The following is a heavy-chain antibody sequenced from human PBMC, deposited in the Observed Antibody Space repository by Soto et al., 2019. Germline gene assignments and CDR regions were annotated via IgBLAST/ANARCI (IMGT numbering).Heavy chain of an antibody. CDR1: GGSFSGYY. J-gene: IGHJ6*03. D-gene: IGHD3-3*01. CDR3: AKVWRYDFSVYDYYYMDV. Sequence: SETLSLTCAVYGGSFSGYYWSWIRQPPGKGLEWIGEINHSGSTNYNPSLKSRVTISVDTSKNQFSLKLSSVTAADTAVYYCAKVWRYDFSVYDYYYMDVWGKGTTLTVSS. V-gene: IGHV4-34*01. CDR2: INHSGST.